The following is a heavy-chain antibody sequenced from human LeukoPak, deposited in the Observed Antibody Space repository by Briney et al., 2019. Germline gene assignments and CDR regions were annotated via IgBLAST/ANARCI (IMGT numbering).Heavy chain of an antibody. V-gene: IGHV3-74*01. J-gene: IGHJ4*02. D-gene: IGHD6-13*01. CDR1: GFTFSSNW. CDR2: INRDGSRT. CDR3: ARDRGSTELDY. Sequence: GGSLRLSCAASGFTFSSNWIHWVRQAPGKGLVWVSRINRDGSRTNYADSVKGRFAISRDNAKNTVYLQMNSLRGEDAAVYYCARDRGSTELDYWGQGTLVTVSS.